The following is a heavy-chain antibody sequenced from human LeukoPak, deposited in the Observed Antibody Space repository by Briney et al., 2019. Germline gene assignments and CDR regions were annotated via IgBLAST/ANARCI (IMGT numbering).Heavy chain of an antibody. CDR1: GGSFSGYY. D-gene: IGHD1-7*01. CDR3: ARDNWNYGRSSRRWFDP. J-gene: IGHJ5*02. CDR2: INHSGST. V-gene: IGHV4-34*01. Sequence: SETLSLTCAVYGGSFSGYYWSWIRQPPGKGLEWIGEINHSGSTNYNPSFKSRVTISVDTSKNQFSLKLSSVTAADTAVYYCARDNWNYGRSSRRWFDPWGQGTLVTVSS.